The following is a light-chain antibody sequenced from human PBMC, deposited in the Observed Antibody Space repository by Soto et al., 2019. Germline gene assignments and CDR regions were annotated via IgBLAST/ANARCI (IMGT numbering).Light chain of an antibody. CDR1: SSDVGGYNY. J-gene: IGLJ2*01. V-gene: IGLV2-8*01. Sequence: QSALTQPPSASGSPGQSVTISCTGTSSDVGGYNYVSWYQQHPGKAPKLMTYEVSKRPSGVPDRFSGSKSGNTASLTVSGLQAEDEADYYCSSYAGFNNVVFGGGTKLTVL. CDR3: SSYAGFNNVV. CDR2: EVS.